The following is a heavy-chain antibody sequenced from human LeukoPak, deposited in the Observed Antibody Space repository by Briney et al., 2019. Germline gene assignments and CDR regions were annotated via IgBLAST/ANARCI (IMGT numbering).Heavy chain of an antibody. CDR1: GGSISSYY. CDR2: IYYSGST. J-gene: IGHJ6*02. V-gene: IGHV4-59*08. CDR3: ARHVSGAYVWLDV. Sequence: SETLSLTCTVSGGSISSYYWSWIRQPPGKGLEWIGYIYYSGSTNYNPSLKSRVTISVDTSKNQFSLKLSSVTAADTAMYFCARHVSGAYVWLDVWGQGTTVSVSS. D-gene: IGHD3-16*01.